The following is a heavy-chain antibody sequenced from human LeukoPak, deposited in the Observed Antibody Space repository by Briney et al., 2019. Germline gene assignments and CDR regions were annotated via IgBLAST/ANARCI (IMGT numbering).Heavy chain of an antibody. CDR1: GFTFSSNS. V-gene: IGHV3-48*01. D-gene: IGHD3-10*01. J-gene: IGHJ4*02. CDR3: ARALRGEGSGATGHY. CDR2: ISSSSSTI. Sequence: GGSLRLSRAASGFTFSSNSMNWVRQAPGKGLEWISYISSSSSTIYYADSVKGRFTISRDNAKNSLYLQMNSLRAEDTAVYYCARALRGEGSGATGHYWGQGTLVTVSS.